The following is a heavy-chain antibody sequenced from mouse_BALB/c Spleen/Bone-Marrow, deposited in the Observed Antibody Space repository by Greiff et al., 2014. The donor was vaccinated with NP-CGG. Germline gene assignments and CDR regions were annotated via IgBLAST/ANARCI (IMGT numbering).Heavy chain of an antibody. J-gene: IGHJ3*01. CDR1: GFNIKDTY. Sequence: QLQESGAELVKPGASVKLSCTASGFNIKDTYMHWVKQRPEQGLEWIGRIDPANGNTKYDPKFQGKATITADTSSNTAYLQLSSLTSEDTAVYYCASSAYSWGQGTLVTVSA. CDR2: IDPANGNT. CDR3: ASSAYS. D-gene: IGHD2-10*01. V-gene: IGHV14-3*02.